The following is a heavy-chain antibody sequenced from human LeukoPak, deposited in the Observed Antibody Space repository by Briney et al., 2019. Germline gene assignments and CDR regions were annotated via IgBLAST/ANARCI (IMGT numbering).Heavy chain of an antibody. CDR2: IRYVGINK. V-gene: IGHV3-30*02. J-gene: IGHJ6*03. CDR1: GFTFSTYG. CDR3: AKTAPTSDIVVVVAANYYYMDV. Sequence: GGSLRLSCAASGFTFSTYGMHWVRQAPGKGLEWVSFIRYVGINKYYADSVKGRFTISRDNSKNTLYLQMNNLRAEDTAVYYCAKTAPTSDIVVVVAANYYYMDVWGKGSTVTVSS. D-gene: IGHD2-15*01.